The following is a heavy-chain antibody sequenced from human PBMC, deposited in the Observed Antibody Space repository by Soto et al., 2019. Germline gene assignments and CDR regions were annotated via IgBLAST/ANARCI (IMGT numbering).Heavy chain of an antibody. Sequence: SETLSLTCTVSSGSISSYYWTWIRQPPGTGLEWIGEINHSGSTNYNPSLKSRVTISVDTSKNQFSLKLTSVTAADTAVYYCARDKITGLFDYWGQGTLLTVSS. CDR3: ARDKITGLFDY. CDR2: INHSGST. D-gene: IGHD2-8*02. V-gene: IGHV4-34*01. CDR1: SGSISSYY. J-gene: IGHJ4*02.